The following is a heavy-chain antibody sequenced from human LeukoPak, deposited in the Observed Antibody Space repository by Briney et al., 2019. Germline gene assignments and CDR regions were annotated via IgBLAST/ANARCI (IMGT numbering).Heavy chain of an antibody. Sequence: SETLSLTCTVSGGSISSYYWSWIRQPAGKGLEWIGRIYTSGSTNYNPSLKSRVTMTRDTSTSTVYMELSSLRSEDTAVYYCALLRRDGYNYVWGQGTLVTVSS. J-gene: IGHJ4*02. V-gene: IGHV4-4*07. CDR2: IYTSGST. D-gene: IGHD5-12*01. CDR3: ALLRRDGYNYV. CDR1: GGSISSYY.